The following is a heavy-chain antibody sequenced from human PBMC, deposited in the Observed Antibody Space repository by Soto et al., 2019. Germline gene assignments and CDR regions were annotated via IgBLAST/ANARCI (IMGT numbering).Heavy chain of an antibody. J-gene: IGHJ4*02. CDR1: GFTFSDYS. Sequence: EVHLVESGGGLVKSGGSLRVSCTASGFTFSDYSMHWVRQAPGKGLEWVSSISPTSGAIYYADSVKGRFTISRDNAKNSLFLQTNSLRAEDTAVYSCARGSAHIQVQTFDYWGQGTLVTVSS. D-gene: IGHD1-1*01. V-gene: IGHV3-21*01. CDR2: ISPTSGAI. CDR3: ARGSAHIQVQTFDY.